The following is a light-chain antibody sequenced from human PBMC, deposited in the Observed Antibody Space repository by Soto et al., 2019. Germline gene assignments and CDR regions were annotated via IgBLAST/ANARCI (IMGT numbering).Light chain of an antibody. V-gene: IGKV3D-15*01. J-gene: IGKJ5*01. CDR3: QQYNNWPLT. CDR1: QNVFSN. Sequence: THSPCSLSACVGYRVTITCGASQNVFSNLAWYQQKTGQAPRLLIYGASTRATGVPARFSGSGSGTELTITISSMKPEDVEVYWCQQYNNWPLTFGPGTRLEIK. CDR2: GAS.